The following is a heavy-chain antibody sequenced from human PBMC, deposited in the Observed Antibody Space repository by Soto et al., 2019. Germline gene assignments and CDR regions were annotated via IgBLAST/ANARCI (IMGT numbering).Heavy chain of an antibody. CDR1: GFSLSTYA. J-gene: IGHJ4*02. D-gene: IGHD3-10*01. CDR2: TSGSDDRT. V-gene: IGHV3-23*01. Sequence: VQLLESGGGLVQPGGSLRLSCAVSGFSLSTYAMSWVRQAPGKGLEWVSSTSGSDDRTFYVDSVKGRFTISRDNSRNTLYLQMNSLRAEDTALYYCVKPRQGGGIDMVFDYWGQGTLVTVSS. CDR3: VKPRQGGGIDMVFDY.